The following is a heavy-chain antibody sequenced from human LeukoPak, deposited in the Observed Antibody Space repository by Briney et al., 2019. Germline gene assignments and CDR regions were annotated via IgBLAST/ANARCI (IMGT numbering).Heavy chain of an antibody. Sequence: PGGSQRLSCAASGLTISSYSMNWVRQAPGKGLEWVSSISSSSSYIYYADSVKGRLTISRGNAKNSLYLQMNGLRAEDTAVYYCARVHYGSGKSSDYWGQGTLVTVSS. D-gene: IGHD3-10*01. V-gene: IGHV3-21*01. CDR3: ARVHYGSGKSSDY. CDR1: GLTISSYS. CDR2: ISSSSSYI. J-gene: IGHJ4*02.